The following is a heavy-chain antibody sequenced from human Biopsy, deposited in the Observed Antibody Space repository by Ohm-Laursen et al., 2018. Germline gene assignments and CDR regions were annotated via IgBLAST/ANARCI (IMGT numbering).Heavy chain of an antibody. J-gene: IGHJ3*01. D-gene: IGHD3-3*01. CDR1: GASMTGYF. CDR3: AREDEGLLRALDL. CDR2: IYTIGDT. Sequence: TLSLTCPVSGASMTGYFWTWVRQPADKGLEWIGHIYTIGDTTYNPSLESRVTMSLDTSKNQFSLKMTSLTAADTAVYFCAREDEGLLRALDLWGQGTMVTVSS. V-gene: IGHV4-4*07.